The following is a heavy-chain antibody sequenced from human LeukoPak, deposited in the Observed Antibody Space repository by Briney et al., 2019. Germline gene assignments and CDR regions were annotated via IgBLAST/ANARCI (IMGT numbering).Heavy chain of an antibody. V-gene: IGHV4-4*07. CDR1: GGSISSYY. J-gene: IGHJ6*03. CDR2: IYTSGST. Sequence: PSETLSPTCTVSGGSISSYYWSWIRQPAGKGLEWIGRIYTSGSTNYNPSLKSRVTMSVDTSKNQFSLKLSSVTAADTAVYYCARDQEWLVQDYYYYYMDVWGKGTTV. CDR3: ARDQEWLVQDYYYYYMDV. D-gene: IGHD6-19*01.